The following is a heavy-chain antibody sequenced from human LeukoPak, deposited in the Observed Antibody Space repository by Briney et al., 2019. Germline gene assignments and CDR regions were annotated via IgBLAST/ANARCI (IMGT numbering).Heavy chain of an antibody. CDR3: ARAAMVRGVIKYYYYYMDV. V-gene: IGHV3-11*01. D-gene: IGHD3-10*01. J-gene: IGHJ6*03. Sequence: GGSLRLSCAASGFTFSDYYMSWIRQAPGKGPEWVSYISSSGSTIYYADSVKGRFTISRDNAKNSLYLQMNSLRAEDTAVYHCARAAMVRGVIKYYYYYMDVWGKGTTVTISS. CDR1: GFTFSDYY. CDR2: ISSSGSTI.